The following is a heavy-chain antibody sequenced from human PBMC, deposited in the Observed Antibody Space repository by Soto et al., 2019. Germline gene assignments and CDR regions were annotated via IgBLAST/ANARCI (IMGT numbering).Heavy chain of an antibody. CDR2: IYYSGST. D-gene: IGHD1-26*01. CDR3: AREGGIVGATAADY. Sequence: QVQLQESGPGLVKPSPTLSLTCTVSGGSISSGGYSCSCLRQHPGKGPEWIGYIYYSGSTYYNPSLKSRVTISVDTSKNQSSLKLSSVTAADTAVYYCAREGGIVGATAADYWGQGTLVTVSS. J-gene: IGHJ4*02. V-gene: IGHV4-31*03. CDR1: GGSISSGGYS.